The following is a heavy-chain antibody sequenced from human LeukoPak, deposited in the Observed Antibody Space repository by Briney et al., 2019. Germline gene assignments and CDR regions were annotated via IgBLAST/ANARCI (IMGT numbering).Heavy chain of an antibody. CDR1: GYGFSTYW. V-gene: IGHV5-51*01. J-gene: IGHJ4*02. CDR3: ARQWLLDY. Sequence: GESLKISCKASGYGFSTYWIAWVRQMPGKGLEWIGIINPVDSDTRYSPSFQGQVTISADKSISTAYLQWSSLKASDTAIYYCARQWLLDYWGQGTLVTVSS. D-gene: IGHD6-19*01. CDR2: INPVDSDT.